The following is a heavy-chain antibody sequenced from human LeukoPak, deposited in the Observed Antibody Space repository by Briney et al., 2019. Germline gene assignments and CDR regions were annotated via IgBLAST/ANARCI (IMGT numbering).Heavy chain of an antibody. CDR1: GSTFSSYA. J-gene: IGHJ4*02. CDR2: ISYDGSNK. D-gene: IGHD6-6*01. CDR3: ARGARHDY. Sequence: GGSWRPSVAASGSTFSSYAMHGAPQPPGRGLEWVAVISYDGSNKYYADSVKGRFTISRDNSKNTLYLQMNSLRAEDTAVYYCARGARHDYWGQGTLVTVSS. V-gene: IGHV3-30-3*01.